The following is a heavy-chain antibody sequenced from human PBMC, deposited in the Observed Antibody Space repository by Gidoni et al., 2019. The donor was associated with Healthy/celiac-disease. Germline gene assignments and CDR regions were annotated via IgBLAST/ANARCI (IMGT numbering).Heavy chain of an antibody. D-gene: IGHD3-3*01. V-gene: IGHV1-69*01. CDR1: GGTFSSYA. CDR2: IIPIFGTA. Sequence: QVQLVQSGAEVKKPGSSVKVSCKASGGTFSSYAISWVRQAPGQGLEWMGGIIPIFGTANYAQKFQGRVTITADESTSTAYMELSSLRSEDTAVYYCAREIASYDFWSGPMYPLDYWGQGTLVTVSS. CDR3: AREIASYDFWSGPMYPLDY. J-gene: IGHJ4*02.